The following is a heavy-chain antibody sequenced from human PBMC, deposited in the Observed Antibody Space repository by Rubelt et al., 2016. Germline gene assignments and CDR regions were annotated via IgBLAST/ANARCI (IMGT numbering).Heavy chain of an antibody. D-gene: IGHD6-6*01. Sequence: QVQLVQSGAEVKKPGASVKVSCKASGYTFTSYGISWVRQAPGQGLEWMGWVSAYNGNTNYAQKLKGRVTMTTDTPTSTAYMELRSLRSDDTAVYYCARDRIRIAARQGWYFDLWGRGTLVTVSS. V-gene: IGHV1-18*01. J-gene: IGHJ2*01. CDR2: VSAYNGNT. CDR3: ARDRIRIAARQGWYFDL. CDR1: GYTFTSYG.